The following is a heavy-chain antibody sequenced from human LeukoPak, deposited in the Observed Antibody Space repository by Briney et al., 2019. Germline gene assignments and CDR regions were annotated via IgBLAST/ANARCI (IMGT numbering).Heavy chain of an antibody. CDR1: GFTFSSYA. J-gene: IGHJ6*03. CDR3: AKALTPQAYYYYYMDV. D-gene: IGHD1-14*01. CDR2: ISGSGGST. V-gene: IGHV3-23*01. Sequence: GGSLRLSCAASGFTFSSYAMSGVRQAPGKGLECVSAISGSGGSTYYADSVKGRFTISRDNSKNTLYLQMNSLRAEDTAVYYCAKALTPQAYYYYYMDVWGKGTTVTVSS.